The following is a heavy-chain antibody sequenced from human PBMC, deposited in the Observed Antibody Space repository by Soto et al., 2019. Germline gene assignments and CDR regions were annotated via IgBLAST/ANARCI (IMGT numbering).Heavy chain of an antibody. Sequence: QVQLQESGPGLVKPSGTLSLTCAVSSGSISSSNWWSWFRQPPGKGLEWIGEIYHSGSTNYNPSLKSRVTISVDKPKNQCSLKLSSVTAADTDVYYCARGIAARNYYYYYYMDVWGKGTTVTVSS. V-gene: IGHV4-4*02. CDR3: ARGIAARNYYYYYYMDV. J-gene: IGHJ6*03. D-gene: IGHD6-6*01. CDR2: IYHSGST. CDR1: SGSISSSNW.